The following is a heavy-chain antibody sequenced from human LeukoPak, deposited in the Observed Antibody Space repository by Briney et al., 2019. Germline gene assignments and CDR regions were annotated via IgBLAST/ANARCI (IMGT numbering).Heavy chain of an antibody. Sequence: GGSLRLSCEASGFTFSGSAMHWVRQASGRGLEWVGRIRSTTDTAYAASVKGRFTISRDDSKNTAYLQMNSLKTEDTAVYYCTRLRHSNTDYYYYYGMDVWGQGTTVTVSS. J-gene: IGHJ6*02. CDR3: TRLRHSNTDYYYYYGMDV. D-gene: IGHD2/OR15-2a*01. CDR2: IRSTTDT. V-gene: IGHV3-73*01. CDR1: GFTFSGSA.